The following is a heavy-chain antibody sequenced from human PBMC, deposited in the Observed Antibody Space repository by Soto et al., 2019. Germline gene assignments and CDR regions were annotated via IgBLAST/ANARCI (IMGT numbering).Heavy chain of an antibody. CDR1: GFDFSNSW. J-gene: IGHJ6*02. CDR2: INSDGSGT. V-gene: IGHV3-74*01. CDR3: AKDTAYAMDV. Sequence: EVQLVESGGGLVQPGGSLRLSCAASGFDFSNSWIHWVRQGPGKGLVWVSHINSDGSGTTYADSVKGRFTISRDNAKNTVYLHMNSLRAEDTAVYSCAKDTAYAMDVWGQGTTVTVSS. D-gene: IGHD2-15*01.